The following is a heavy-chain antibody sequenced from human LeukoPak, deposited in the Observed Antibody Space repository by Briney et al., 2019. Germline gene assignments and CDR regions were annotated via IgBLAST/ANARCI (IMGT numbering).Heavy chain of an antibody. Sequence: PSETLSLTCTVSGGSISSYYWSWIRQPPGKGLEWIGYIYYSGTTNYNPSLKSRVTISVDTSKNQFSLKLSSVTAAYTAVYYCARYFSGRKLDYWGQGTLVTVSS. V-gene: IGHV4-59*01. CDR2: IYYSGTT. J-gene: IGHJ4*02. CDR1: GGSISSYY. D-gene: IGHD6-19*01. CDR3: ARYFSGRKLDY.